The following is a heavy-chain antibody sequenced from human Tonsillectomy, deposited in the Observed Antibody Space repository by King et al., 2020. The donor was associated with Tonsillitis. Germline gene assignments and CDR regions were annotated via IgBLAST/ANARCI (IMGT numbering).Heavy chain of an antibody. CDR1: SGSITSDY. Sequence: VQLQESGPGLVKPSETLSLTCTVSSGSITSDYWSWIRQPAGKGLEWIGRIYPSGSTKYNPSLQSRVTMSVDTSKTQFSLKLSSVTAADTAVYYCARDVGLFGVVIKPDWGQGTQVTVSS. CDR3: ARDVGLFGVVIKPD. V-gene: IGHV4-4*07. CDR2: IYPSGST. D-gene: IGHD3-3*01. J-gene: IGHJ4*02.